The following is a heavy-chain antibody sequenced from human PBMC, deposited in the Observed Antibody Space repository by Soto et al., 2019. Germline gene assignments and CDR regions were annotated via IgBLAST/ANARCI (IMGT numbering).Heavy chain of an antibody. CDR2: VIPIFGTA. J-gene: IGHJ4*02. CDR3: ASLGYSGSYNDY. CDR1: GGTFSSYA. D-gene: IGHD1-26*01. V-gene: IGHV1-69*13. Sequence: ASVKVSCKASGGTFSSYAISWVRQAPGQGLEWMGGVIPIFGTANYAQKFQGRVTITADQSTSTAYMELSSLRSEDTAVYYCASLGYSGSYNDYWGQGTLVTVSS.